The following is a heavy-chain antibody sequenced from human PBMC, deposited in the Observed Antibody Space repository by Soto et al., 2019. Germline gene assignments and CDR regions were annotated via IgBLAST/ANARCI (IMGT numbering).Heavy chain of an antibody. CDR2: ISYDGSNK. Sequence: PGGSLRLSCAASGFTFSSYAMHWVRQAPGKGLEWVAVISYDGSNKYYADSVKGRFTISRDNSKNTLYLQMNSLRAEDTAVYYCARDNREVLWFGELGYYYGMDVWGQGTTVTVSS. D-gene: IGHD3-10*01. J-gene: IGHJ6*02. CDR3: ARDNREVLWFGELGYYYGMDV. V-gene: IGHV3-30-3*01. CDR1: GFTFSSYA.